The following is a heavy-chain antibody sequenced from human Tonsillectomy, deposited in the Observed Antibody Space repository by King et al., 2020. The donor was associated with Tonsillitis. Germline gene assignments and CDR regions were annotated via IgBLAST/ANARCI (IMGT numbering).Heavy chain of an antibody. Sequence: VQLVESGGGVVQPGRALRLSCAASGFTFISYCMHWARQAPGTGLAWVAVIWYDVSNKYYEHSVKGRFTITRDNSKNTLDLQMNSLRAAETAVYYCARAYYDILTIDALDIWGQGTMVTVSS. D-gene: IGHD3-9*01. J-gene: IGHJ3*02. CDR1: GFTFISYC. V-gene: IGHV3-33*08. CDR3: ARAYYDILTIDALDI. CDR2: IWYDVSNK.